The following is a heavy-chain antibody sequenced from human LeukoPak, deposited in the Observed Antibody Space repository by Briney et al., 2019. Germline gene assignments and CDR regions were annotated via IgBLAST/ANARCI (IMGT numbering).Heavy chain of an antibody. CDR2: IYSGGST. D-gene: IGHD1-20*01. Sequence: GGSLRLSCAASGFTVSINYMSWVRQAPGKGLEWVSVIYSGGSTYYADSVKGRFTISRDNSKTTLYLQMNSLRAEDTAVYYCAREVPITLGAFDIWGQGTMVTVSS. CDR1: GFTVSINY. CDR3: AREVPITLGAFDI. J-gene: IGHJ3*02. V-gene: IGHV3-53*01.